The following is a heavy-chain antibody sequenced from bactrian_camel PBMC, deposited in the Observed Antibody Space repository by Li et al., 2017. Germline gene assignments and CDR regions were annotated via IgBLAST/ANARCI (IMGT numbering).Heavy chain of an antibody. V-gene: IGHV3S40*01. J-gene: IGHJ4*01. CDR3: AADMGPMGRGRRCSCYIDEYNY. D-gene: IGHD1*01. Sequence: VQLVESGGELVQPGGSLRLSCDVSGLTSSLYYVSWFRQAPGKGLEWVSFINGGGGRTYYSDSVKGRFTSSQDNAKNTVYLQMNSLKPEDTALYYCAADMGPMGRGRRCSCYIDEYNYWGQGTQVTVS. CDR1: GLTSSLYY. CDR2: INGGGGRT.